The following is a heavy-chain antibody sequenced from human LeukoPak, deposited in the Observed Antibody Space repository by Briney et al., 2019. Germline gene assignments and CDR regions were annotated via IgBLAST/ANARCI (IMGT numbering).Heavy chain of an antibody. V-gene: IGHV4-30-2*01. J-gene: IGHJ4*02. CDR1: GXSXXSGGYX. D-gene: IGHD4-17*01. Sequence: XSLTXXXSGXSXXSGGYXWSWIRQPPGKGLEWIGYIYHSGSTYYNPSLKSRVTISVDRSKNQFSLKLSSVTAADTAVYYCARGRYGDYAYWGQGTLVTVSS. CDR2: IYHSGST. CDR3: ARGRYGDYAY.